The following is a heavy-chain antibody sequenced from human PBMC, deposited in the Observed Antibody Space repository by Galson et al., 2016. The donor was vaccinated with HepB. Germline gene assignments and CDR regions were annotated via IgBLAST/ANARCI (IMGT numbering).Heavy chain of an antibody. D-gene: IGHD2-21*01. J-gene: IGHJ6*02. CDR3: ARGGLEIGRTDLWGMAV. CDR2: IIPLFGTP. Sequence: SVKVSCKASGGIFNSDSFSWVRQAPGQGLEWVGGIIPLFGTPNYAQTFRDRVTITADESTSTAYLEPSSLRSDDTAVYYCARGGLEIGRTDLWGMAVWGRGTKVTVSS. CDR1: GGIFNSDS. V-gene: IGHV1-69*13.